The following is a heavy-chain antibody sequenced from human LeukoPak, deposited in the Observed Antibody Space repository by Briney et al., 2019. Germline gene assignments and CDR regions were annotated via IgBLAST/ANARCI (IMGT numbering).Heavy chain of an antibody. CDR2: MYSGGSGGST. Sequence: GGSLRLSCAASGLSVGRNYMSWLRQAPGKGLEWVSVMYSGGSGGSTYYADSVKGRFTISRDNSKNTLYLQVNSLRVEDTAVYYCARGDGLTIDYWGQGTLVTVSS. CDR3: ARGDGLTIDY. D-gene: IGHD2-2*01. J-gene: IGHJ4*02. CDR1: GLSVGRNY. V-gene: IGHV3-53*01.